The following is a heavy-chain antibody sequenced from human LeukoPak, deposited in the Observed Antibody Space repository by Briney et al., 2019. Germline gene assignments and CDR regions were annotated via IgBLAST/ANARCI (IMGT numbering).Heavy chain of an antibody. CDR1: GYTFTGYY. Sequence: ASVKVSCKASGYTFTGYYMHWVRQAPGQGLEWMGWINPNSGGTNYAQKFQGWVTMTRDTSISTAYMELSRLRSDDTAVYYCATAGYSSGWTIDYWGQGTLVTVSS. J-gene: IGHJ4*02. V-gene: IGHV1-2*04. CDR3: ATAGYSSGWTIDY. D-gene: IGHD6-19*01. CDR2: INPNSGGT.